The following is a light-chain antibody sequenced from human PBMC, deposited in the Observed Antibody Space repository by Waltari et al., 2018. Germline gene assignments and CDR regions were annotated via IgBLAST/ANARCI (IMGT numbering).Light chain of an antibody. J-gene: IGKJ1*01. CDR2: GAS. CDR3: QHYLRLPAT. CDR1: QSVTRT. Sequence: EIVLTQSPGTLSLSPGERATLSCRASQSVTRTLAWYQQKPGQAPRLLIYGASNRATGIPDRFSGSGSGTDFSPTISRLEPEDFAVYYCQHYLRLPATFGQGTKVEIK. V-gene: IGKV3-20*01.